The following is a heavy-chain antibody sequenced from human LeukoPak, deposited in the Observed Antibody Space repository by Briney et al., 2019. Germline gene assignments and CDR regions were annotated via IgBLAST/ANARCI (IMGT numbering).Heavy chain of an antibody. CDR1: CGSISSGGYY. CDR3: ARHPGITAAGTGFDI. D-gene: IGHD6-13*01. CDR2: IYYSGST. Sequence: SETLSLTCTVSCGSISSGGYYWSWIRQHPGKGLDGIGYIYYSGSTYYNPSLKSRLTISVDTSKNQFSLKLSYVTAADPAVYYCARHPGITAAGTGFDIWGQGTMVTVSS. V-gene: IGHV4-39*01. J-gene: IGHJ3*02.